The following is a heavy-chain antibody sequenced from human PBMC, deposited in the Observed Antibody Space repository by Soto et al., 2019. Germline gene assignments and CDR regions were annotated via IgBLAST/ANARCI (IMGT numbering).Heavy chain of an antibody. CDR2: INPNSGGT. D-gene: IGHD3-22*01. J-gene: IGHJ3*01. CDR1: GYTFTGYH. CDR3: ETDMSFYDSGTYVIANDACDV. Sequence: VKVSCKSSGYTFTGYHMHWVRQAPGQGLEWMGWINPNSGGTNYAQKFQGRVTMTRDTSISTAYMEVSRLRSDDTAVYYCETDMSFYDSGTYVIANDACDVWGQGTRVIVSS. V-gene: IGHV1-2*02.